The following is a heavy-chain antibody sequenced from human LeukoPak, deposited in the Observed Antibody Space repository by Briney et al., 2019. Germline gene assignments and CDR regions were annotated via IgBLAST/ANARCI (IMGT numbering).Heavy chain of an antibody. V-gene: IGHV4-39*01. CDR2: IYYSGST. D-gene: IGHD2/OR15-2a*01. CDR1: GGSSSSSSYY. J-gene: IGHJ3*02. CDR3: ASLSITNCPGAFDI. Sequence: SETLSLTCTVSGGSSSSSSYYWGWIRQPPGKELEWIGSIYYSGSTYYNPSLKSRVTISVDTSKNQFSLKLSSVTAADTAVYYCASLSITNCPGAFDIWGQGTMVTVSS.